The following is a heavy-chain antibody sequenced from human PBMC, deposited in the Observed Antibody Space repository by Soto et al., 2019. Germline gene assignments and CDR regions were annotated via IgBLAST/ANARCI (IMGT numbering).Heavy chain of an antibody. V-gene: IGHV3-23*01. J-gene: IGHJ4*02. Sequence: GGSLRLSCAASGFTFSSYAMSWVRQAPGKGLEWVSAISGSGGSTYYADSVKGRFTISRDNSKNTLYLQMNSLRAEDTAVYYCAKDLTPVPDIVVVVAATPVLGLADYWGQGTLVTVSS. CDR3: AKDLTPVPDIVVVVAATPVLGLADY. CDR1: GFTFSSYA. CDR2: ISGSGGST. D-gene: IGHD2-15*01.